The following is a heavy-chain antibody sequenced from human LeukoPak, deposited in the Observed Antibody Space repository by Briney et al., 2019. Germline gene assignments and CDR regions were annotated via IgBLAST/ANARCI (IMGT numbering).Heavy chain of an antibody. CDR2: ISGSGGST. CDR1: GFTFSSYA. CDR3: AKVSSGTPTYYYGMDV. J-gene: IGHJ6*02. D-gene: IGHD1-26*01. Sequence: PGGSLRLSCAASGFTFSSYAMSWVRQAPGKGLEWVSAISGSGGSTYYADSVKGRFTISRDNSKNTLYLQMNSLRAEDTAVYYCAKVSSGTPTYYYGMDVWGQGTTVTVSS. V-gene: IGHV3-23*01.